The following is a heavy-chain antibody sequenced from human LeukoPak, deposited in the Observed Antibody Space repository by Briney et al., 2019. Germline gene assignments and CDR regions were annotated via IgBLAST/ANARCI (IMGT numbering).Heavy chain of an antibody. CDR3: ARTRRTYYYDRSGRPPPDAFDI. Sequence: GASVKVSCKASGGTFSSYAISWVRQAPGQGLEWMGGIIPIFGTANYAQKFQGRVTITADESTSTAYMELSSLRSGDTAVYYCARTRRTYYYDRSGRPPPDAFDIWGQGTMVTVSS. D-gene: IGHD3-22*01. CDR2: IIPIFGTA. J-gene: IGHJ3*02. V-gene: IGHV1-69*13. CDR1: GGTFSSYA.